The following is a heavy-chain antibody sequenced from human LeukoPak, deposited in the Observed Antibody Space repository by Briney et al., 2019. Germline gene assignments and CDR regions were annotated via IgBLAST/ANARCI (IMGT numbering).Heavy chain of an antibody. Sequence: GGSLKPSCVASGFTFTSDAMNWVRQAPGKGLEWVSSTVSRGTTQYADSVKGRFTVSRDTSKNTLYLQMNSLRADDTAVYYCAKCSTSAYTTGWCNWIDPWGQGTLVTVSS. D-gene: IGHD6-19*01. CDR1: GFTFTSDA. J-gene: IGHJ5*02. CDR2: TVSRGTT. CDR3: AKCSTSAYTTGWCNWIDP. V-gene: IGHV3-23*01.